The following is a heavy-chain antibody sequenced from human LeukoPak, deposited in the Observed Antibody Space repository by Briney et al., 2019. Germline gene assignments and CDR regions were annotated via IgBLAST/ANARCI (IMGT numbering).Heavy chain of an antibody. CDR3: ARDTGGYDYDYYYYYYMDV. J-gene: IGHJ6*03. D-gene: IGHD5-12*01. CDR2: INPSGGST. Sequence: ASVKVSCKASGYTFTGYYMHWVRQAPGQGLEWMGIINPSGGSTSYAQKFQGRVTMTRDMSTSTVYMELSSLRSEDTAVYYCARDTGGYDYDYYYYYYMDVWGKGTTVTISS. V-gene: IGHV1-46*01. CDR1: GYTFTGYY.